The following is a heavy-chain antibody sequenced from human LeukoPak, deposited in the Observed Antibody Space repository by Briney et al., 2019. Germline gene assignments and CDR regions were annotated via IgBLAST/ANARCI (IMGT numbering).Heavy chain of an antibody. CDR2: ISSSSYI. D-gene: IGHD3-3*01. J-gene: IGHJ4*02. V-gene: IGHV3-21*04. Sequence: PGGSLRLSCAASGFTFSSYSMNWVRQAPGKGLEWVSSISSSSYIYYADSVKGRFTISRDNAKNSLYLQMNSLRAEDTALYYCARDSDYDFWSGHPFGYWGQGTLVTVSS. CDR1: GFTFSSYS. CDR3: ARDSDYDFWSGHPFGY.